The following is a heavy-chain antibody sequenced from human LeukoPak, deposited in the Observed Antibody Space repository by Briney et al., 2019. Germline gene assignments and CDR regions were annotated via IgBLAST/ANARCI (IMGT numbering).Heavy chain of an antibody. D-gene: IGHD6-19*01. J-gene: IGHJ3*02. CDR1: GFTLSTYA. Sequence: GGSLRLSCAASGFTLSTYAMSWVRQAPGKGLEWVSAISGSGHSTFYADSVKGRFTISSDSSKNTLYLQMDSLRAEDTAVYYCVKRRGESSGWGAFDIWGQGTMVTVSS. V-gene: IGHV3-23*01. CDR2: ISGSGHST. CDR3: VKRRGESSGWGAFDI.